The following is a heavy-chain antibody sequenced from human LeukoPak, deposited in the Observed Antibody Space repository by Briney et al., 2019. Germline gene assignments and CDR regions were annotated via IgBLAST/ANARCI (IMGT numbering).Heavy chain of an antibody. CDR2: INPSGGST. V-gene: IGHV1-46*01. CDR3: ARAYSGYDYGTAPKDSTFDY. D-gene: IGHD5-12*01. Sequence: ASVKVSCKASGYTFTSYYMHWVRQAPGQGLEWMGIINPSGGSTSYAQKFQGRVTMTRDMSTSTVYMELSSLRSEDTAVYYCARAYSGYDYGTAPKDSTFDYWGQGTLVTVSS. J-gene: IGHJ4*02. CDR1: GYTFTSYY.